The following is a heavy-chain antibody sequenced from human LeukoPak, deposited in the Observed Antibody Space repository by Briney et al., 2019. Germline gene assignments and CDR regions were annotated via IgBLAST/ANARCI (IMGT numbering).Heavy chain of an antibody. J-gene: IGHJ4*02. V-gene: IGHV3-30*02. D-gene: IGHD6-13*01. CDR1: GFTFSSYG. CDR2: IRYDGSNK. Sequence: GGSLRLSCAASGFTFSSYGMHWVRQAPGKGLEWVAFIRYDGSNKYYADSVKGRFTISRDNSKNTLYLQINSLRAEDTAVYYCAKSMLYSSSWYYFDYWGQGTLVTVSS. CDR3: AKSMLYSSSWYYFDY.